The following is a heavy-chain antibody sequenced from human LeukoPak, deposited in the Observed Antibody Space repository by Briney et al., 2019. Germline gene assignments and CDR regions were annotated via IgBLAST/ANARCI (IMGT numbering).Heavy chain of an antibody. CDR3: AKAGGYYDSSGYSQPYSLDY. J-gene: IGHJ4*02. V-gene: IGHV3-23*01. CDR2: ISGSGGST. Sequence: GGSLRLSCAASVFTFSSYAMSWVRQAPGKGLEWVPAISGSGGSTYYADSVKGRFTISRDNSKNTLYLQMNSLRAEDTAVYYCAKAGGYYDSSGYSQPYSLDYWGQGTLVTVSS. D-gene: IGHD3-22*01. CDR1: VFTFSSYA.